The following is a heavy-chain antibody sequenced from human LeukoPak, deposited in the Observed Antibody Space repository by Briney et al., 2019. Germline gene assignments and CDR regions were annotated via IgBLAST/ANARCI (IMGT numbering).Heavy chain of an antibody. V-gene: IGHV3-23*01. CDR2: ISGSGGST. D-gene: IGHD2-2*01. J-gene: IGHJ4*02. CDR1: GFTFSSYA. Sequence: GGSLRLSCAASGFTFSSYAMSWVRQAPGKGQEWVSAISGSGGSTYYADSVKGRFTISRDNSKNTLYLQMNSLRAEDTAVYYCAKDRVVVPAASDYWGQGTLVTVSS. CDR3: AKDRVVVPAASDY.